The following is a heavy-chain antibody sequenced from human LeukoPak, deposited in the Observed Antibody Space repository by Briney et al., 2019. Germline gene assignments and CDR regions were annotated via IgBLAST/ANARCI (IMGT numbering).Heavy chain of an antibody. Sequence: GESLKISCEGSGYRFSSYWIGWVRQMPGKGLERMGIIYPGDSETKYSPSFQGQVTISADRAISTAYLQWSSLKASDSAIYYCARLGIAGAGTQDAFDIWGQGTMVTVSS. CDR1: GYRFSSYW. V-gene: IGHV5-51*01. CDR3: ARLGIAGAGTQDAFDI. CDR2: IYPGDSET. J-gene: IGHJ3*02. D-gene: IGHD6-13*01.